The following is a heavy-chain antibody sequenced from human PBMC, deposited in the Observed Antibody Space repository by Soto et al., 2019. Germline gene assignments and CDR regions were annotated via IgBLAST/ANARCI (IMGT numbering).Heavy chain of an antibody. D-gene: IGHD3-16*01. CDR3: ARDLGHFSRGASYFDY. Sequence: QVQLVESGGGVVQPGTSLRLSCAASGFSFSGYGFHWVRQAPGKGLEWVSVIWYDGSNRYYADAVKGRFTISRDDSRNTVYLQMNSLIDEDTAIYYCARDLGHFSRGASYFDYWGQGTLVTVSS. J-gene: IGHJ4*02. CDR1: GFSFSGYG. CDR2: IWYDGSNR. V-gene: IGHV3-33*01.